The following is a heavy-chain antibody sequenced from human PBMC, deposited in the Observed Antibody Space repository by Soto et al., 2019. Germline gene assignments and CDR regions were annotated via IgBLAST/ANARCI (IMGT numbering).Heavy chain of an antibody. D-gene: IGHD2-21*02. CDR1: GGSVSSGSYY. CDR2: IYYSGST. V-gene: IGHV4-61*01. CDR3: AREHGGNSQFVGEYYFDY. J-gene: IGHJ4*02. Sequence: SETLSLTCTVSGGSVSSGSYYWSWIRQPPGKGLEWIGYIYYSGSTNYNPSLKSRVTISVDTSKNQFSLKLSSVTAADTAVYYCAREHGGNSQFVGEYYFDYWGQGTLVTVSS.